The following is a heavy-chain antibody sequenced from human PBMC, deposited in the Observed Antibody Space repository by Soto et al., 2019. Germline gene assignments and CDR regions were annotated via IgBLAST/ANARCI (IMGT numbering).Heavy chain of an antibody. CDR1: GGSISSSSYY. V-gene: IGHV4-39*01. D-gene: IGHD2-2*02. Sequence: PSETLSLTCTVSGGSISSSSYYWGWIRQPPGKGLEWIGSIYYSGSTYYNPSLKSRVTISVDTSKNQFPLKLSSVTAADTAVYYCARPRRVEYLYYLDYWGQGTLVTVSS. J-gene: IGHJ4*02. CDR2: IYYSGST. CDR3: ARPRRVEYLYYLDY.